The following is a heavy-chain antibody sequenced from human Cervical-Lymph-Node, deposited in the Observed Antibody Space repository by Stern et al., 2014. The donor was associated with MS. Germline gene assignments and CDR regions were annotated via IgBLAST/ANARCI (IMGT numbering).Heavy chain of an antibody. CDR1: GYTFTNYA. D-gene: IGHD2-21*02. J-gene: IGHJ5*02. CDR2: INTNTGNP. CDR3: ARGRESDREATA. V-gene: IGHV7-4-1*02. Sequence: VQLVQSGSELKKPGASVKVSCQASGYTFTNYAINWVRQAPGQGLEWMGWINTNTGNPSYAQGFTGRFVFSLDTSVSTAYLQINGLEAEDTAMYYCARGRESDREATAWGQGTLVTVSS.